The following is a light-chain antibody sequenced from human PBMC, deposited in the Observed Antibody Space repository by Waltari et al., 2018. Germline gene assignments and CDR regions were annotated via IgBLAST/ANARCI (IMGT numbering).Light chain of an antibody. CDR3: QHYLRLPVT. V-gene: IGKV3-20*01. CDR1: ESVSRA. CDR2: GAS. J-gene: IGKJ1*01. Sequence: EIALTQSPGTLSLSVGERATVSCRASESVSRALAWYQQNPGQAPRLLIYGASTRATGIPDRFSGSGSGTDFSLTISRLEPDDFAVYYCQHYLRLPVTFGQGTTVEI.